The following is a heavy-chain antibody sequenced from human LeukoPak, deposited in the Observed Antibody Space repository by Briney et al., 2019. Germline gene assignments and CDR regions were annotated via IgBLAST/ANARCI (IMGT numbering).Heavy chain of an antibody. V-gene: IGHV3-9*01. Sequence: GGSLRLSCTTSGFTFGDYAMHWVRQAPGKGLEWVSGISWNSGSIGYADSVKGRFTISRDNAKNSLYLQMNSLRAEDTALYYCAKDMRTTVVTPGAFDIWGQGTMVTVSS. CDR2: ISWNSGSI. CDR1: GFTFGDYA. CDR3: AKDMRTTVVTPGAFDI. D-gene: IGHD4-23*01. J-gene: IGHJ3*02.